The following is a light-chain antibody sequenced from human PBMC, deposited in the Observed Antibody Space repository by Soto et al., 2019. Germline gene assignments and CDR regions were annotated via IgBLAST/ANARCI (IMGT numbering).Light chain of an antibody. CDR3: QQYDNWAPFT. J-gene: IGKJ3*01. CDR1: QSVSSN. Sequence: EIVMTQSPATLSVSPGERATLSCRASQSVSSNLAWYQQKPGQAPRLLIYGASTRATGIPARFSGSGSGTYFSLTISSLQSEDFAVYYCQQYDNWAPFTFGSGTKVDIK. V-gene: IGKV3-15*01. CDR2: GAS.